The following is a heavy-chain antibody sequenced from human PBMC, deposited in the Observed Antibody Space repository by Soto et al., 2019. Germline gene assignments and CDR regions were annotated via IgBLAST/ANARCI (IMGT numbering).Heavy chain of an antibody. D-gene: IGHD2-15*01. CDR3: ARGSHIVVVVAAHDY. V-gene: IGHV4-34*01. Sequence: SETLSLTCAVYGGSFSGYYWSWIRQPPGKGLEWIGEINHSGSTNYNPSLKSRVTISVDTSKNQFSLKLSSVTAADTAVYYCARGSHIVVVVAAHDYWGQGTLVTVS. J-gene: IGHJ4*02. CDR2: INHSGST. CDR1: GGSFSGYY.